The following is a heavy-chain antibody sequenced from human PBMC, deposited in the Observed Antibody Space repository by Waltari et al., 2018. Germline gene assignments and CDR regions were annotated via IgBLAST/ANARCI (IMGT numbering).Heavy chain of an antibody. CDR1: GYHFVRHW. V-gene: IGHV3-7*01. CDR3: ARRSSLDY. D-gene: IGHD6-13*01. J-gene: IGHJ4*02. Sequence: EVQLVESGGGLVQPGGSLRPSCAASGYHFVRHWMSWVRQAPGKGLEWVANIKQDGSEKYYVDSVKGRFTISRDNAKNSLYLQMNSLRAEDTAVYYCARRSSLDYWGQGTLVTVSS. CDR2: IKQDGSEK.